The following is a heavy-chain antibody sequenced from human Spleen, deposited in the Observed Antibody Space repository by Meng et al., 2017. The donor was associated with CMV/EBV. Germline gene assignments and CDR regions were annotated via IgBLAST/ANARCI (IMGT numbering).Heavy chain of an antibody. J-gene: IGHJ5*02. D-gene: IGHD3-16*01. Sequence: CSVSGGSVSSGASSWTWVRQHPGKGLEWIGYISHRGSTLYNPSLKSRVTISVDTSKNQFSLRLSSVTAADTAMYYCARTPSFKWFDPWGQGTLVTVSS. CDR3: ARTPSFKWFDP. CDR1: GGSVSSGASS. V-gene: IGHV4-31*03. CDR2: ISHRGST.